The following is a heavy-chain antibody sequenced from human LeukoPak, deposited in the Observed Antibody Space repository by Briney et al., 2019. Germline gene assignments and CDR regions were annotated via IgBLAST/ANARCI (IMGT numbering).Heavy chain of an antibody. CDR1: GFTFSSYW. CDR2: IKQGGSEK. Sequence: GGSLRLSCAASGFTFSSYWRSWVRQAPGKGLEWVANIKQGGSEKYYVDSVRGRFTISRDNAKKSPYLQMNSLRAEDTAVYSVARGYCGGDCYSGAFDIWGQGTMVTVSS. D-gene: IGHD2-21*01. CDR3: ARGYCGGDCYSGAFDI. V-gene: IGHV3-7*04. J-gene: IGHJ3*02.